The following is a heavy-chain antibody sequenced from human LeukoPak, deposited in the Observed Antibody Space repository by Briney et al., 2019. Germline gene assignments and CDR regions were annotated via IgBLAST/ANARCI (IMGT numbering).Heavy chain of an antibody. Sequence: KPGGSLRLSCAASGFTFSDYYMSWIRQAPGKGLEWVSYISSSSYTNYADSVKGRFTISRDNAKNSLYLQMNSLRAEDTAVYYCARVIPTYGSGSFNWFDPWGQGTLVTVSS. CDR2: ISSSSYT. V-gene: IGHV3-11*05. CDR1: GFTFSDYY. D-gene: IGHD3-10*01. CDR3: ARVIPTYGSGSFNWFDP. J-gene: IGHJ5*02.